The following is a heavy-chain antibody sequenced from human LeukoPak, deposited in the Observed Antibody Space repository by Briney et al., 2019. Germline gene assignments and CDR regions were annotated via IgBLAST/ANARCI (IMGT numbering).Heavy chain of an antibody. D-gene: IGHD5-12*01. CDR3: AKGQSGYVPLGW. CDR1: GFSFSGYG. Sequence: GGSLRLSCAASGFSFSGYGMSWVRQAPGKGLEWVSAISGSGGSTYYADSVKGRFTISRDNSKNTLYLQMNSLRAEDTAVYYCAKGQSGYVPLGWWGQGTLVTVSS. J-gene: IGHJ4*02. V-gene: IGHV3-23*01. CDR2: ISGSGGST.